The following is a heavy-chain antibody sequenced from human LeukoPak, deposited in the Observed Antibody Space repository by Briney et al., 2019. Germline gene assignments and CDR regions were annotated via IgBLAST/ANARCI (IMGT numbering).Heavy chain of an antibody. V-gene: IGHV3-23*01. CDR3: ASRDIVVVPAARYGMDV. CDR1: GFTFSSYA. CDR2: ISGSGGST. J-gene: IGHJ6*04. Sequence: PGASLRLSCAASGFTFSSYAMSWVRQAPGKGLEWVSAISGSGGSTYYADSVKGRFTISRDNPKNTLYLQMNSLRAEDTAVYYCASRDIVVVPAARYGMDVWGKGTTVTVS. D-gene: IGHD2-2*01.